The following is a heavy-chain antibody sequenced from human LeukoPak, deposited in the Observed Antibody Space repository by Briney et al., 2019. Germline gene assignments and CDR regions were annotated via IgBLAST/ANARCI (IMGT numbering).Heavy chain of an antibody. CDR1: GYTFTSYG. CDR3: ARAPYCSGGSCYSYFQH. V-gene: IGHV1-18*01. CDR2: ICAYNGNT. J-gene: IGHJ1*01. Sequence: ASVKVSCKASGYTFTSYGISWVRQAPGQGLEWMGWICAYNGNTNYAQKLQGRVTMTTDTSTSTAYMELRSLRSDDTAVYYCARAPYCSGGSCYSYFQHWGQGTLVTVPS. D-gene: IGHD2-15*01.